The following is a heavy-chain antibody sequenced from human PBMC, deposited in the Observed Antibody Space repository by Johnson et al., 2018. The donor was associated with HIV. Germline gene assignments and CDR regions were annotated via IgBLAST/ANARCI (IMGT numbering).Heavy chain of an antibody. J-gene: IGHJ3*02. CDR3: ATRKDILTGYDAFDI. CDR2: ISYDGRNE. V-gene: IGHV3-30*04. CDR1: GFTFSFYA. Sequence: QVQLVESGGGVAQPGRSLRLSCAASGFTFSFYAMHWVRQAPGKGLEWVALISYDGRNEKYADSVKGRFTISRDNSKNTLSLQMNSLRVEDTALYYCATRKDILTGYDAFDIWGQGTMVTVSS. D-gene: IGHD3-9*01.